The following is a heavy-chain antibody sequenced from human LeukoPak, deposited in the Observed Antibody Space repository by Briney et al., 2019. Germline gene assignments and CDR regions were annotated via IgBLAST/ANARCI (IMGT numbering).Heavy chain of an antibody. Sequence: GESLKISCKASGSSFTSYWIGWVRQMPGKGLEWMGIIYPVDSDTRYSPSFQGQVPISADKSISNAYLQWSSLKASNTAMYYCASPSRPTHCTNGVCRDYWGQGTLVTVSS. J-gene: IGHJ4*02. CDR2: IYPVDSDT. CDR1: GSSFTSYW. V-gene: IGHV5-51*01. CDR3: ASPSRPTHCTNGVCRDY. D-gene: IGHD2-8*01.